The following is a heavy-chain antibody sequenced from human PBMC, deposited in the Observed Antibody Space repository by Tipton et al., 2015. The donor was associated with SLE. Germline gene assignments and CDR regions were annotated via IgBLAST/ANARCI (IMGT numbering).Heavy chain of an antibody. Sequence: TLSLTCAVYGESFNGYFWTWIRQPPGKGLEWIAEIIHSGVTNYNPSLRSRVTISVDMSKNQFSLKLSSVTAADTAVYYCARDPRGNAFDIWGQGTMVTVSS. CDR1: GESFNGYF. V-gene: IGHV4-34*12. D-gene: IGHD3-10*01. J-gene: IGHJ3*02. CDR2: IIHSGVT. CDR3: ARDPRGNAFDI.